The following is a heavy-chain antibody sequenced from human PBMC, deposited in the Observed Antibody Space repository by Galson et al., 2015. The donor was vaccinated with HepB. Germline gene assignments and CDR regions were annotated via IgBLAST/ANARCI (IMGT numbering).Heavy chain of an antibody. D-gene: IGHD2-2*02. Sequence: SLRLSCAASGFTFSSYSMNWVRQAPGKGLEWVSSISSSSSYIYYADSVKGRFTISRDNAKNSLYLQMNSLRAEDTAVYYCARDPGEVRSSTSGYKFDNWFDPWGQGTLVTVSS. J-gene: IGHJ5*02. CDR3: ARDPGEVRSSTSGYKFDNWFDP. V-gene: IGHV3-21*01. CDR2: ISSSSSYI. CDR1: GFTFSSYS.